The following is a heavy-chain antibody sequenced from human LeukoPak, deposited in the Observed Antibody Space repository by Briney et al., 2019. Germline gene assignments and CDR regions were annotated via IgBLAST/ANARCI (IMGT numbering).Heavy chain of an antibody. CDR1: GYSISSGYY. CDR2: IYHSGST. V-gene: IGHV4-38-2*02. CDR3: ARTEGNYYYYYMDV. Sequence: SEALSLTCTVSGYSISSGYYWGWIRQPPGKGLEWIGSIYHSGSTYYNPSLKSRVTISVDTSKNQFSLKLSSVTAADTAVYYCARTEGNYYYYYMDVWGKGTTVTISS. J-gene: IGHJ6*03.